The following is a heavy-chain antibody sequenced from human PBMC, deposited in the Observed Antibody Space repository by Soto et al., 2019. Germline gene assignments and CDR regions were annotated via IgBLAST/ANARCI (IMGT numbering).Heavy chain of an antibody. CDR2: IYYSGST. CDR3: ARGRISDFWSGYPFVDY. J-gene: IGHJ4*02. D-gene: IGHD3-3*01. V-gene: IGHV4-30-4*01. Sequence: SETLSLTCTVSGSSISSGDYYWSWIRQPPGKGLEWIGYIYYSGSTYYNPSLKSRVTISVDTSKNQFSLKLSSVTAADTAVYYCARGRISDFWSGYPFVDYWGQGTLVTVSS. CDR1: GSSISSGDYY.